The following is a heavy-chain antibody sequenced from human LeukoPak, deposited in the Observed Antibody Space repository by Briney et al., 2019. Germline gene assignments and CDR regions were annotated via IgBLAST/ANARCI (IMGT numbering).Heavy chain of an antibody. CDR3: ARESSKSGRYFDL. V-gene: IGHV4-30-4*01. CDR1: GGSISSGDFY. Sequence: SQTLSLTCTVSGGSISSGDFYWSWIRQPPGKGLEWIGYIYYSGSTYYNPSLKSRVTISVDTSKNQFSLKLSSVTAADTAVYYCARESSKSGRYFDLWGRGTLVTVSS. D-gene: IGHD3-10*01. J-gene: IGHJ2*01. CDR2: IYYSGST.